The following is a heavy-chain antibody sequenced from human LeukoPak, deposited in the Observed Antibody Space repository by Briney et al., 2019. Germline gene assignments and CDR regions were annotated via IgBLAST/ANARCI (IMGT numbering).Heavy chain of an antibody. J-gene: IGHJ4*02. CDR1: GFSLRARGGG. V-gene: IGHV2-5*01. Sequence: GPTLSKPTPTLTLTCTFSGFSLRARGGGVGWIRQPPGKALEGLALSYWNDDKRYSPSLKSRLTITKDTSKNQVVLTLTNMDPMDTATYYCAHIPYYCSGSYPADWGQGTLVTVSS. CDR2: SYWNDDK. D-gene: IGHD3-10*01. CDR3: AHIPYYCSGSYPAD.